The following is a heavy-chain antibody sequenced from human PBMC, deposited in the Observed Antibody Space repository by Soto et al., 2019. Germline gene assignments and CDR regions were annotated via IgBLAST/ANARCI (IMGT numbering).Heavy chain of an antibody. J-gene: IGHJ5*02. D-gene: IGHD3-9*01. CDR2: IHSSGIT. Sequence: QVQLQESGPGLVKPSGTLSLTCAVSGGSVNNDKWWSWVRQPPGKGLEWIGEIHSSGITNYNPSLKSQASIFVDKFKNQFSVKLTSVTAAATAVYFCAGQWSAGYGAFDPWGQGTLVTVSS. CDR3: AGQWSAGYGAFDP. V-gene: IGHV4-4*02. CDR1: GGSVNNDKW.